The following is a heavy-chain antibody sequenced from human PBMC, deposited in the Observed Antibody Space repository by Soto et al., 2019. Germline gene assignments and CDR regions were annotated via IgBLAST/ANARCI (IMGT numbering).Heavy chain of an antibody. J-gene: IGHJ4*02. CDR1: GRSISSYY. V-gene: IGHV4-59*08. CDR3: ARYSSRWKQYPFDY. CDR2: IYYSGST. Sequence: SDTLSLTCPLYGRSISSYYWSWIRQPPGTGLEWIGYIYYSGSTNYNPSLKRRVTISVDTSKNQLSLKWCSVTAADAAVYYCARYSSRWKQYPFDYWGQGTLVTVSS. D-gene: IGHD6-13*01.